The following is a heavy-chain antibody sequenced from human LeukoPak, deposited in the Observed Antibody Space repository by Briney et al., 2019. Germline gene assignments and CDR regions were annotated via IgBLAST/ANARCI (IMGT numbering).Heavy chain of an antibody. CDR2: ITSSSTSI. Sequence: PGGSLRLSCAASGFTFSSYSMNWVRQAPGKGLEWVSSITSSSTSIYYADSVKGRFAISRDNAKNSLYLLMNSLRAEDTAVYYCARDLFGGDNWFDPWGQGTLVTVSS. J-gene: IGHJ5*02. CDR3: ARDLFGGDNWFDP. V-gene: IGHV3-21*01. D-gene: IGHD4-23*01. CDR1: GFTFSSYS.